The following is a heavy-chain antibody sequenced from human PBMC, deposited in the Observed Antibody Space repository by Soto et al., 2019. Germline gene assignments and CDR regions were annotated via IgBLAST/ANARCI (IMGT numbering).Heavy chain of an antibody. CDR2: ISGSGGST. CDR1: GFTFSSYW. J-gene: IGHJ6*02. CDR3: AKDEAWYSSSSVPYGMDV. Sequence: GGSLRLSCAASGFTFSSYWMSWFRQAPGKGLEWVSAISGSGGSTYYADSVKGRFTISRDNSKNTLYLQMNSLRVEDTAVYYCAKDEAWYSSSSVPYGMDVWGQGTTVTVSS. D-gene: IGHD6-6*01. V-gene: IGHV3-23*01.